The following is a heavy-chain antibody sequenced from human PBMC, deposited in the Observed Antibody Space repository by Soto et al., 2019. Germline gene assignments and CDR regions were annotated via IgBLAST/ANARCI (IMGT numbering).Heavy chain of an antibody. J-gene: IGHJ5*02. D-gene: IGHD3-10*01. CDR1: GGSISSYY. Sequence: PSETLSLTCTVSGGSISSYYWSWIRQPPGKGLEWIGYIYYSGSTNYNPSLKSRVTISVDTSKNQFSLKLSSVTAADTAVYYCASQRGEMARRGWFDPWGQGTLVTVS. CDR3: ASQRGEMARRGWFDP. CDR2: IYYSGST. V-gene: IGHV4-59*01.